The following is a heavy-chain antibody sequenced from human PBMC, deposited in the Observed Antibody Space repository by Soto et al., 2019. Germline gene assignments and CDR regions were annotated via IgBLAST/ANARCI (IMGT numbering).Heavy chain of an antibody. CDR2: IYYTGRT. CDR3: AASYSSLNFNF. D-gene: IGHD5-18*01. J-gene: IGHJ4*02. V-gene: IGHV4-31*03. Sequence: QVQLQESGPGLVKPSQTLSLTCTVSGVSISSGGYYCSWIRQPPGKGLEWVGYIYYTGRTYYNPSLKTRLAISVDTSKNQFSLRVSSVTAADTAVYYCAASYSSLNFNFWGPGALVTVSS. CDR1: GVSISSGGYY.